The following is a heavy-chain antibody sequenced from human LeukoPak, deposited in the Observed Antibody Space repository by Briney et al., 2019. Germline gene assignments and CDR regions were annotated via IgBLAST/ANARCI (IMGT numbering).Heavy chain of an antibody. D-gene: IGHD3-10*01. J-gene: IGHJ3*02. CDR2: IYYTGST. V-gene: IGHV4-39*07. CDR1: GGSISSGSYY. CDR3: ARDSSRRALNTFDI. Sequence: PETLSLTCTVSGGSISSGSYYWVWIRQPPGKGLEWIANIYYTGSTYYNPSLKSRVTISVDTSKNHFSLKLSSVTAADMAVYYCARDSSRRALNTFDIWGQGTMVTVSS.